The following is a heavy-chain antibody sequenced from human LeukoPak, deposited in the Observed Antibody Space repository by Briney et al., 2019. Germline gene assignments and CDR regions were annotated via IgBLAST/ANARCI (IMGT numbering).Heavy chain of an antibody. CDR2: ISYDGSNK. J-gene: IGHJ4*02. D-gene: IGHD2-8*02. Sequence: GRSLRLSCAASGFTFSSYAMHWVRQAPGEGLEWVAVISYDGSNKYFADSVKGRFTISRDNSKNSLYLQMNSLRAEDTAVYYCARDASLVGYGRHDYWGQGTLVTVSS. CDR3: ARDASLVGYGRHDY. V-gene: IGHV3-30*04. CDR1: GFTFSSYA.